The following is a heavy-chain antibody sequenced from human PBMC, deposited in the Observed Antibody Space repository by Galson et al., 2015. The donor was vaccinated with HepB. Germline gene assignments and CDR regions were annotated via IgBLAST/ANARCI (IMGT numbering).Heavy chain of an antibody. CDR1: GDSVSRNGAA. D-gene: IGHD1-26*01. Sequence: CAISGDSVSRNGAAWNWIRQSPSRGLEWLGRTYYRSKWSYDYAVSVKSRIAINPDTSKNQFSLQLNSVTPEDTAMYYCAHGRANAFDVWGQGTMVPVSS. J-gene: IGHJ3*01. CDR3: AHGRANAFDV. V-gene: IGHV6-1*01. CDR2: TYYRSKWSY.